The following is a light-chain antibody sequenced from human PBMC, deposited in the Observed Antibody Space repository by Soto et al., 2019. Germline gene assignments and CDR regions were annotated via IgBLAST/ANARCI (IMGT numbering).Light chain of an antibody. CDR1: QSLVHSDGNTY. V-gene: IGKV2-30*02. Sequence: DVVMTQSPLSLPVTLGQPASISCRSSQSLVHSDGNTYLNWFQQRPGQSPRRLICKVSNRDSGVPDRFSGSASGNDFPVKISRVEAEDVGVYYCLQGTHWPYTFGQGTKLDI. J-gene: IGKJ2*01. CDR2: KVS. CDR3: LQGTHWPYT.